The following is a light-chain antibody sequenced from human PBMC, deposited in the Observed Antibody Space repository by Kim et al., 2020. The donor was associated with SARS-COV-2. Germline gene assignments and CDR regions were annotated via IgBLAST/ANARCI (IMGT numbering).Light chain of an antibody. CDR3: LEYNSAPYT. Sequence: SASVGDRVTITCRASQGISNYLAWYQQKPGKVPELLIYGASALQSGVPSRFSGTGSGTDFTLTISSLQPEDVATYYCLEYNSAPYTFGQGTKLEI. J-gene: IGKJ2*01. CDR2: GAS. V-gene: IGKV1-27*01. CDR1: QGISNY.